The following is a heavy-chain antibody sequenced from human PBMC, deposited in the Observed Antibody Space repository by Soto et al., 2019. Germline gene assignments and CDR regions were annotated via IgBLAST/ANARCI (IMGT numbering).Heavy chain of an antibody. J-gene: IGHJ6*02. CDR1: GFTFSDHY. CDR3: GRGHYGLDV. CDR2: ISKTNSDT. Sequence: QVQLAESGGGLVKPGGSLRLSCAASGFTFSDHYMTWIRQAPGKGLEWVSYISKTNSDTKYADSVRGRFTISRDNATNSLFLQMDSLGAEDTAMYYCGRGHYGLDVWGQGTTVIVSS. V-gene: IGHV3-11*05.